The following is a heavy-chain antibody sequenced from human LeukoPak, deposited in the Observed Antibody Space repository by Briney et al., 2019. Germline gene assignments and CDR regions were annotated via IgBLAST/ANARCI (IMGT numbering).Heavy chain of an antibody. CDR3: ARGLMVRGVYYHYGMDV. J-gene: IGHJ6*02. D-gene: IGHD3-10*01. V-gene: IGHV3-48*04. CDR1: GFTFSSYS. Sequence: GGSLRLSCAASGFTFSSYSMNWVRQAPGKGLEWVSYISSSSSTIYYADSVKGRFTISRGNAKNSLYLQMNSLRAEDTAVYYCARGLMVRGVYYHYGMDVWGQGTTVTVS. CDR2: ISSSSSTI.